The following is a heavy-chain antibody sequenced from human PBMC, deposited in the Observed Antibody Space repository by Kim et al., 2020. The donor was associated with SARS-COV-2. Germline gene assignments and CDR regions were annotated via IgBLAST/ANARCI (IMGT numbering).Heavy chain of an antibody. CDR3: ARGDSSGYFYWYFDL. J-gene: IGHJ2*01. Sequence: DSVKGRFTISRDNAKNALYLQMNSLRAEDTAVYYCARGDSSGYFYWYFDLWGRGTLVTVSS. V-gene: IGHV3-48*03. D-gene: IGHD3-22*01.